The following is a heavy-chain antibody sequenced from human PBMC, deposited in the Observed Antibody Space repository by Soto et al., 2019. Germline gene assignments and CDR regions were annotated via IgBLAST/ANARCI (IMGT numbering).Heavy chain of an antibody. J-gene: IGHJ4*02. CDR3: ARPRSSGYAGEFDY. D-gene: IGHD3-22*01. Sequence: SETLSLTCTVSGGSISSGDYYWSWIRQPPGKGLEWIGYIYYSGSTNYNPSLKSRVTISVDTSKNQFSLKLSSVTAADTAVYYCARPRSSGYAGEFDYWGQGTLVTVSS. CDR1: GGSISSGDYY. V-gene: IGHV4-61*08. CDR2: IYYSGST.